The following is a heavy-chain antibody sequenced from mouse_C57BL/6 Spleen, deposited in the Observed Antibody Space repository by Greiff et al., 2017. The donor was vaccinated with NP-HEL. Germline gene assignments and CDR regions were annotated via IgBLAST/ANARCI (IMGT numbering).Heavy chain of an antibody. D-gene: IGHD1-1*01. CDR3: ARETTVVATEGYFDV. V-gene: IGHV1-82*01. J-gene: IGHJ1*03. CDR2: IYPGDGDT. CDR1: GYAFSSSW. Sequence: VQLQQSGPELVKPGASVKISCKASGYAFSSSWMNWVKQRPGKGLEWIGRIYPGDGDTNYNGKFKGKATLTADKSSSTAYMQLSSLTSEDSAVYFCARETTVVATEGYFDVWGTGTTVTVSS.